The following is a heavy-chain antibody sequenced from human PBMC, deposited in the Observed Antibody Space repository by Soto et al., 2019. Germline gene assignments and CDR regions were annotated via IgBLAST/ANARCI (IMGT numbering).Heavy chain of an antibody. Sequence: EVQLVESGGGLVQPGGSLRLSRAASGFTFSSYWMHWVRQAPGKGLVWVSRINSDGGSTSYADSVKGRFTISRDNAKNTLYLQMNSLRAEDTAVYYCARDRQYQLLYQGREYYYYSGMDVWGQGTTVTVSS. CDR3: ARDRQYQLLYQGREYYYYSGMDV. D-gene: IGHD2-2*02. J-gene: IGHJ6*02. V-gene: IGHV3-74*01. CDR1: GFTFSSYW. CDR2: INSDGGST.